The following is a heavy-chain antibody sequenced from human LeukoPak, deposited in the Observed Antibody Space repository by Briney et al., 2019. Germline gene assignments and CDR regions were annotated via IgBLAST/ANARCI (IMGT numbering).Heavy chain of an antibody. CDR2: INHSGST. V-gene: IGHV4-39*07. CDR1: GGSISSSSYY. CDR3: ARATPKYYDFWSGYRNWFDP. Sequence: SETLSLTCTVSGGSISSSSYYWGWIRQPPGKGLEWIGEINHSGSTNYNPSLKSRVTISVDTSKNQFSLKLSSVTAADTAVYYCARATPKYYDFWSGYRNWFDPWGQGTLVTVSS. J-gene: IGHJ5*02. D-gene: IGHD3-3*01.